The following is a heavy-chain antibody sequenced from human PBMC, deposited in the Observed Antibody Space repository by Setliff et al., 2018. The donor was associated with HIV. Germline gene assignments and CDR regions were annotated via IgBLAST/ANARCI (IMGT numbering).Heavy chain of an antibody. V-gene: IGHV4-39*07. CDR1: GGSISSSSYY. CDR3: ARVKHSSSWYHYPYYLDN. Sequence: PSETLSLTCTVSGGSISSSSYYWGWIRQPPGKGLEWIGSIYYSGSTYYNPSRKSRVTISVDPSKNQFSLKLSSVTAADTAVYYCARVKHSSSWYHYPYYLDNWGQGTLVTVSS. CDR2: IYYSGST. D-gene: IGHD6-13*01. J-gene: IGHJ4*02.